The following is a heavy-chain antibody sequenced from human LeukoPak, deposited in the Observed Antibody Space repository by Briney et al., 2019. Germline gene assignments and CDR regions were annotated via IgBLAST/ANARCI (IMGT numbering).Heavy chain of an antibody. CDR2: ISSSGSTI. Sequence: GGSLRLSCAASGFTFSDYYMSWIRQAPGKGLEWVSYISSSGSTIYYADSVKGRFTISRDNAKNSLYLQTNSLRAEDTAVYYCATSATGDYYYGMDVWGQGTTVTVSS. CDR1: GFTFSDYY. V-gene: IGHV3-11*01. CDR3: ATSATGDYYYGMDV. D-gene: IGHD3-10*01. J-gene: IGHJ6*02.